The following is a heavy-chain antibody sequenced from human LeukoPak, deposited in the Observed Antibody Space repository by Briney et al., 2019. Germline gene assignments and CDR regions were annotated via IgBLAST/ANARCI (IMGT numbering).Heavy chain of an antibody. CDR2: ISSSSSYI. CDR3: ARVSGQNIVVVPALDYYFDY. Sequence: GGSLRLSCAASGFTFSSYSMNWVRQAPGKGLEWVSSISSSSSYIYYADPVKGRFTISRDNAKNSLYLQMNSLRAEDTGVYYCARVSGQNIVVVPALDYYFDYWGQGTLVTVSS. J-gene: IGHJ4*02. V-gene: IGHV3-21*01. CDR1: GFTFSSYS. D-gene: IGHD2-2*01.